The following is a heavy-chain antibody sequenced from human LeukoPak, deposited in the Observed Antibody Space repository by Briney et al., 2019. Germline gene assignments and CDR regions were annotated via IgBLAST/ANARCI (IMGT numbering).Heavy chain of an antibody. J-gene: IGHJ4*02. CDR1: GYTFTGYY. CDR3: ARLVYGSGSSTNDY. D-gene: IGHD3-10*01. CDR2: INPNTGGT. Sequence: ASVKVSCKASGYTFTGYYVHWMRQAPGQGLEWMGWINPNTGGTEYAQKFQGRVTMTRDTSISTAYMELSSLRSEDTAVYYCARLVYGSGSSTNDYWGQGTLVTVSS. V-gene: IGHV1-2*02.